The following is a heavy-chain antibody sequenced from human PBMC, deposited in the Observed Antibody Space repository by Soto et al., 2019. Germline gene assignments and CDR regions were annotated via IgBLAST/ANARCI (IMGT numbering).Heavy chain of an antibody. CDR1: GYTFTSYG. V-gene: IGHV1-18*01. Sequence: ASVKVSCKASGYTFTSYGISWVRQASGQGLEWMGWISAYNGNTNYAQKLQGRVTMTTDTSTSTAYMELRSLKSDDTAVYYCARVDYDFWSGPTGYYYMDVWGKGTTVTVSS. D-gene: IGHD3-3*01. CDR2: ISAYNGNT. J-gene: IGHJ6*03. CDR3: ARVDYDFWSGPTGYYYMDV.